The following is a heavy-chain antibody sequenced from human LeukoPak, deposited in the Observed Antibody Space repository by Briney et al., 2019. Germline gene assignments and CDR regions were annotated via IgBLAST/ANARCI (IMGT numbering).Heavy chain of an antibody. Sequence: GASVKVSCKASGYTFTGYAMHWVRQAPGQRLEWMGWINAGNGNTKYSQKFQGRVTITRDTSASTAYMELSSLRSEDTAVYYCAREKKYVWGSYRSFDYWGQGTLVTVSS. CDR3: AREKKYVWGSYRSFDY. CDR2: INAGNGNT. V-gene: IGHV1-3*01. D-gene: IGHD3-16*02. CDR1: GYTFTGYA. J-gene: IGHJ4*02.